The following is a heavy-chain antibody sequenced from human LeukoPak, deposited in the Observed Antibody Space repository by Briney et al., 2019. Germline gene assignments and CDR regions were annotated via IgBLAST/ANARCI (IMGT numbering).Heavy chain of an antibody. D-gene: IGHD3-10*01. CDR2: IYHSGSI. V-gene: IGHV4-38-2*01. Sequence: PGGSLRLSCAASGFTLNTNYMNWVRQVPGKGLEWIGSIYHSGSIYYNPSLKSRVTISVDTSKNQLSLKLSSVTAADTAVYYCARNKGRYGSGRVHFDPWGQGTLVTVSS. CDR1: GFTLNTNY. J-gene: IGHJ5*02. CDR3: ARNKGRYGSGRVHFDP.